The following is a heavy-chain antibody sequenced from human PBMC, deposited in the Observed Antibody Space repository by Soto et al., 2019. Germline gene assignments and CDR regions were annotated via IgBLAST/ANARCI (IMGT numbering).Heavy chain of an antibody. Sequence: QVQLQESGPGLVKPSQTLSLTCTVSGGSISSGGYYWSWIRQHPGKGLEWIGYIYYSGSTYYNPSLKSRVTISVDTSKNQFSLKLSSVTAADTAAYYCARAAINYPYYYYGMDVWGQGTTVTVSS. CDR1: GGSISSGGYY. CDR3: ARAAINYPYYYYGMDV. J-gene: IGHJ6*02. D-gene: IGHD3-10*01. V-gene: IGHV4-31*03. CDR2: IYYSGST.